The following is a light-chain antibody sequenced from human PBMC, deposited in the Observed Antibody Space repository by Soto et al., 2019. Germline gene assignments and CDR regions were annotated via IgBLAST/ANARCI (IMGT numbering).Light chain of an antibody. V-gene: IGKV1-39*01. J-gene: IGKJ2*01. CDR3: QQSYSTPYT. Sequence: DIQMTQSPSSLSASVGDRVTITCRASQSISSYLNWYQQKPGKAPKLLIYAASSLQSGVPSRFSGSGSGTDFTLTISSLQPEDFATYYCQQSYSTPYTFGQGTKADI. CDR1: QSISSY. CDR2: AAS.